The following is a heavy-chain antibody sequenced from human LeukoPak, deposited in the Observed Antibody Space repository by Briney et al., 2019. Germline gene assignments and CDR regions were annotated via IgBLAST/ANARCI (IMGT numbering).Heavy chain of an antibody. D-gene: IGHD3-22*01. CDR1: GYTFTGYY. J-gene: IGHJ4*02. V-gene: IGHV1-2*02. CDR3: ARRAGDYSHPYDY. Sequence: ASVKVTCKAAGYTFTGYYMHCVRQAPGQGLEWMGWINPNSGGTNYAQKFQGRVTMTRDTSISTAYMELSRLRSDDTAVYYCARRAGDYSHPYDYWGQGILVSVSS. CDR2: INPNSGGT.